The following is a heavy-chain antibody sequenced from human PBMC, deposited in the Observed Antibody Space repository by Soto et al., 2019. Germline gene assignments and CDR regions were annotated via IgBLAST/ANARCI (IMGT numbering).Heavy chain of an antibody. J-gene: IGHJ1*01. CDR1: GFTFSNYW. D-gene: IGHD1-26*01. V-gene: IGHV3-74*01. CDR3: ATKKGGGSKGPTNL. CDR2: MNSDGSNT. Sequence: EVQLVESGGALVQPGGSLRLSCAASGFTFSNYWMHWVRQAPGKGLVWISRMNSDGSNTVYADAVKGRFTISRDNAKNKLYLQMNSLRVEEQAVYYCATKKGGGSKGPTNLRGPGNLVNGSS.